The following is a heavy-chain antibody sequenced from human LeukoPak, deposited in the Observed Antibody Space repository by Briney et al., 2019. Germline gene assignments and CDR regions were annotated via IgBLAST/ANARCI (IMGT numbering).Heavy chain of an antibody. Sequence: TTSETLSLTCTVSGGSISSYYWSWIGQPPGKGLEWIGYIYYSGSTNYNPSLKSRVTISVDTSKNQFSLKLSSVTAADTAVYYCASGKERVDYWGQGTLVTVSS. CDR1: GGSISSYY. D-gene: IGHD5-24*01. J-gene: IGHJ4*02. V-gene: IGHV4-59*01. CDR2: IYYSGST. CDR3: ASGKERVDY.